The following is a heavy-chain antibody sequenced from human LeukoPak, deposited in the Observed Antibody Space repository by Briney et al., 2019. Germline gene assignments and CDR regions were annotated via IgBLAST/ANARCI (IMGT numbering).Heavy chain of an antibody. CDR1: GFTFSRYW. CDR2: IKQDGSGE. CDR3: TTGYSSGWYNEGNY. J-gene: IGHJ4*02. Sequence: GGSLRLSCVASGFTFSRYWMSWIRQAPGKGLEWVAKIKQDGSGEYYLDSVKGRFTISRDNAKNSLYLQMNSLRADDTAVYFCTTGYSSGWYNEGNYWGQGTLVTVSS. D-gene: IGHD6-19*01. V-gene: IGHV3-7*01.